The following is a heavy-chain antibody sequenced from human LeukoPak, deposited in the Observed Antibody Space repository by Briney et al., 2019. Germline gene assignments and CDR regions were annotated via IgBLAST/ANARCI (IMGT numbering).Heavy chain of an antibody. D-gene: IGHD3-9*01. CDR2: INPSGGST. J-gene: IGHJ6*02. V-gene: IGHV1-46*01. Sequence: ASVKVSCKASGYTFTSYYMHWVRQAPGQGLEWMGIINPSGGSTSYAQKFQGRVTMTRDTSTSTVCMELSSLRSEDTAVYYCARGTSVLRYFDWLLYPYYGMDVWGQGTTVTVSS. CDR3: ARGTSVLRYFDWLLYPYYGMDV. CDR1: GYTFTSYY.